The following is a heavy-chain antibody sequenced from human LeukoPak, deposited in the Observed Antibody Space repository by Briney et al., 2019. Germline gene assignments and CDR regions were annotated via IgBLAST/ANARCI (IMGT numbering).Heavy chain of an antibody. CDR3: AKELDTMFFDY. J-gene: IGHJ4*02. CDR1: GFNFHRYT. CDR2: AGWAGGTT. V-gene: IGHV3-43*01. Sequence: GSLRLSCATSGFNFHRYTIHWVRQAPGKGLEWVSLAGWAGGTTYYSDSVRGRFTISRDSGRNSVYLQMNSLTTDDTAFYFCAKELDTMFFDYWGQGALVTVSS. D-gene: IGHD3-10*02.